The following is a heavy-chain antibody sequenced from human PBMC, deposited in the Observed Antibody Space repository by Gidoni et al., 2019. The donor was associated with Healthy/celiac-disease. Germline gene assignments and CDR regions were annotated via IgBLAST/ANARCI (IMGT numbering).Heavy chain of an antibody. V-gene: IGHV3-30-3*01. J-gene: IGHJ4*02. CDR3: EREYSSSRPSLDY. Sequence: QVQLVESGGGVVQPGRSLRLSCAASGFTFSSYAMHWVRQAPGKGLEWVAVISYDGSNKYYADSVKGRFTISRDNSKNTLYLQMNSLRAEDTAVYYCEREYSSSRPSLDYWGQGTLVTVSS. CDR2: ISYDGSNK. D-gene: IGHD6-6*01. CDR1: GFTFSSYA.